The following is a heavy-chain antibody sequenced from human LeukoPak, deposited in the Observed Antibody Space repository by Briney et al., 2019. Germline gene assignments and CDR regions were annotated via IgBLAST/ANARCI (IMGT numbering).Heavy chain of an antibody. Sequence: SETLSLTCAVSGGSISSSNWWSWVRQPPGKGLEWIGEIYHSGSTNYNPSLKSRVTISVDKSKNQFSLKLSSVTAADTAVYYCARRPGGNPYWYFDLWGRGTLVTVSS. CDR2: IYHSGST. CDR3: ARRPGGNPYWYFDL. J-gene: IGHJ2*01. V-gene: IGHV4-4*02. D-gene: IGHD4-23*01. CDR1: GGSISSSNW.